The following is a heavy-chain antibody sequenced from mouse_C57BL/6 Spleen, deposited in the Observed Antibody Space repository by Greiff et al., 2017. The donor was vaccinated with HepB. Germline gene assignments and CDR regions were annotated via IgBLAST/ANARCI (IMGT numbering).Heavy chain of an antibody. Sequence: EVKLMESGGGLVQPKGSLKLSCAASGFSFNTYAMNWVRQAPGKGLEWVARIRSKSNNYATYYADSVKDRFTISRDDSESMLYLQMNNLKTEDTAMYDCVRDSSGPLPWFAYWGQGTLVTVSA. D-gene: IGHD3-2*02. CDR3: VRDSSGPLPWFAY. CDR2: IRSKSNNYAT. J-gene: IGHJ3*01. V-gene: IGHV10-1*01. CDR1: GFSFNTYA.